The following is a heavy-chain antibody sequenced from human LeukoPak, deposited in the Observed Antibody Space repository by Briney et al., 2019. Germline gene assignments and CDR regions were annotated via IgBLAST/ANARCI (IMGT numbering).Heavy chain of an antibody. CDR1: GSTFTSYY. Sequence: ASVKVSCKASGSTFTSYYMHWVRQAPGQGLEWMGIINPRGGSTSYAQNFQGRVTMTRDTSTSTVYMELSSLRSEDTAVYYCARDGRHYFDYWGQGTLVTVSS. D-gene: IGHD1-14*01. J-gene: IGHJ4*02. CDR2: INPRGGST. V-gene: IGHV1-46*01. CDR3: ARDGRHYFDY.